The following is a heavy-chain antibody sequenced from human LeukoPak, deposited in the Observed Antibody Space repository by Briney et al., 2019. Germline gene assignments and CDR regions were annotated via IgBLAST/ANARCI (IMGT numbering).Heavy chain of an antibody. J-gene: IGHJ4*02. D-gene: IGHD1-1*01. Sequence: GGSLRLSCAASGFTFSSYAMSWVRQAPGKGLEWVSAISGSGGSTYYADSVKGRFTISRDNSKNTLYLQMNSLRAEDTAIYYWAKDVGPTVFYYFDDWGQGTLITVSS. V-gene: IGHV3-23*01. CDR3: AKDVGPTVFYYFDD. CDR2: ISGSGGST. CDR1: GFTFSSYA.